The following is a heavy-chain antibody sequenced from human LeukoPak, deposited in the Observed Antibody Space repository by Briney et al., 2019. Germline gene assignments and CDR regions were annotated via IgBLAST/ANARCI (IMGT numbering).Heavy chain of an antibody. J-gene: IGHJ4*02. V-gene: IGHV3-13*01. Sequence: AGGSLRLSCAASGFTFSSYDTHWVRQATGKGLEWVSAIGTAGDTYYPGSVKGRFTISRENAKNSLYLQMNSLRAGDTAVYYCARGSVGSSWTPFDYWGQGTLVTVSS. CDR1: GFTFSSYD. CDR2: IGTAGDT. D-gene: IGHD6-13*01. CDR3: ARGSVGSSWTPFDY.